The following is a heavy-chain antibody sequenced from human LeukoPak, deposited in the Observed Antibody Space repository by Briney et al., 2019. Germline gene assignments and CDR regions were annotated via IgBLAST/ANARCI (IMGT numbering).Heavy chain of an antibody. D-gene: IGHD3-10*01. V-gene: IGHV1-18*01. Sequence: ASVKVSCNASGYTFTSYGISWVRQAPGQGLEWMGWISAYNGNTNYAQKLQGRVTMTTDTSTSTAYMELRSLRSDDTAVYYCARGLLWFGELSPGGYWGQGTLVTVSS. CDR1: GYTFTSYG. CDR3: ARGLLWFGELSPGGY. J-gene: IGHJ4*02. CDR2: ISAYNGNT.